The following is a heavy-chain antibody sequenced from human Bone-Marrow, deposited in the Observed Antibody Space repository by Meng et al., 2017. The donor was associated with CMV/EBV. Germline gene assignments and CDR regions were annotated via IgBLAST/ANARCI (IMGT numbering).Heavy chain of an antibody. D-gene: IGHD3-3*01. CDR1: GFTFSRDS. CDR2: ISSSSSYI. Sequence: GGSLRLSCAASGFTFSRDSMNWVRQAPGKGLEWVSSISSSSSYIYYADSVKGRFTISRDNAKNSLYLQMNSLRAEDTAVYYCAKPFGVARLTNYGMDVWGQGTTVPVSS. J-gene: IGHJ6*02. CDR3: AKPFGVARLTNYGMDV. V-gene: IGHV3-21*01.